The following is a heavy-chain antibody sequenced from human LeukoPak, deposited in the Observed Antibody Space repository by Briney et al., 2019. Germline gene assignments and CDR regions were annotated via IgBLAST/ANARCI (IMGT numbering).Heavy chain of an antibody. D-gene: IGHD4-23*01. V-gene: IGHV3-23*01. Sequence: GGSLRLSCAASGFTFSSYAMSSVRQAPGKGLEWVSGISGSGGSTCYADSVKGRFTVSRDNSKNTLYLQMNSLRAEDTAVYYCAKPVDSVYYNYMDVWGKGTTVTVSS. CDR1: GFTFSSYA. J-gene: IGHJ6*03. CDR2: ISGSGGST. CDR3: AKPVDSVYYNYMDV.